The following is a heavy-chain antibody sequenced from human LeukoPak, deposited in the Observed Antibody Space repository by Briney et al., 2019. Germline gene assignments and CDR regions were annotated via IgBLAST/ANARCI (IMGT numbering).Heavy chain of an antibody. CDR1: GFPFSSYS. V-gene: IGHV3-48*01. D-gene: IGHD5-12*01. Sequence: GGSLRLSCAASGFPFSSYSMNWVRQAPGKGLEWVSYISSSSSTIYYADSVKGRFTISRDNAKNSLYLQMNSLRAEDTAVYYCAREEVATIIDYWGQGTLVTVSS. CDR3: AREEVATIIDY. J-gene: IGHJ4*02. CDR2: ISSSSSTI.